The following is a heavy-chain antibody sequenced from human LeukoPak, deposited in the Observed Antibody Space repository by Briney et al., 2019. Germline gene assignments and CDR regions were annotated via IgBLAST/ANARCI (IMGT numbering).Heavy chain of an antibody. D-gene: IGHD3-10*01. V-gene: IGHV3-7*03. Sequence: GGSLRLSCAASGFTFSSYWMSWVRQIPGKGLEWVANIKQDGSEKYYVDSVRGRFTVSRDNVKNSLYLQMNSLRVEDAAIYYCARDKEWFGNFDYWGHGTLVTVSS. CDR3: ARDKEWFGNFDY. CDR2: IKQDGSEK. CDR1: GFTFSSYW. J-gene: IGHJ4*01.